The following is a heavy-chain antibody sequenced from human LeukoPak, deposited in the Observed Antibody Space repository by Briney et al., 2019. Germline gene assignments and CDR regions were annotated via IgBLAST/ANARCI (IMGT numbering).Heavy chain of an antibody. CDR3: ARQPHYYDTSAYYPSHFDY. Sequence: SETLSLTCTVSGVPITSNSHYWGWLRQPPGKGLEWIGSISYSGDTHYNPSLKSRVTLSVDTSKSQFSLNLSSLTAADTAVFYCARQPHYYDTSAYYPSHFDYWGLGTLVTVAS. CDR1: GVPITSNSHY. D-gene: IGHD3-22*01. J-gene: IGHJ4*02. V-gene: IGHV4-39*01. CDR2: ISYSGDT.